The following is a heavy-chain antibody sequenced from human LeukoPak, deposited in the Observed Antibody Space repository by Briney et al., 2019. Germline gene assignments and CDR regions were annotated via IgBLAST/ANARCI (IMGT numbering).Heavy chain of an antibody. CDR1: GFTFSSYA. Sequence: GGSLRLSCAASGFTFSSYAMHWVRQAPGKGLEWVAFISYDGSNKYYADSVKGRFTISRDNSKNTLYLQMNSLRAEDTAVYYCARGIEMATFYFDYWGQGTLVTVSS. J-gene: IGHJ4*02. CDR3: ARGIEMATFYFDY. D-gene: IGHD5-24*01. V-gene: IGHV3-30-3*01. CDR2: ISYDGSNK.